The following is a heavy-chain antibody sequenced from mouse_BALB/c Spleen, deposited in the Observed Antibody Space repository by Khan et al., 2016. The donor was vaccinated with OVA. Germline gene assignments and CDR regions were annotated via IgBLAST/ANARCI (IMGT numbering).Heavy chain of an antibody. D-gene: IGHD1-1*01. CDR2: INPSNGGT. CDR3: TRKDYYGSSHRYFDV. CDR1: GYTFTRYY. Sequence: QVQLQQSGTELVKPGASVKLSCKTSGYTFTRYYMYWVKQRPGQGLEWIGEINPSNGGTNFNEKFKSKATLTVDKLSSTAYMQLSSLTSEDSAVYYWTRKDYYGSSHRYFDVWGGGTTVTVSS. V-gene: IGHV1-53*01. J-gene: IGHJ1*01.